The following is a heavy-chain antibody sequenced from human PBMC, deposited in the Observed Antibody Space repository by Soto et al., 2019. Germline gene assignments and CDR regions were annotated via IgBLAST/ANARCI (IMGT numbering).Heavy chain of an antibody. Sequence: QVQLQESGPGLVKPSETLSLTCTVSSGYIINYYWSWIRQPPGKGLEWIGFIYYSGSTNYNSFLKSRVPMSVDIARQQLSLKLNSVTSADTAVYYCASRLTLATTTGDAFGLWGQGKMVTVSS. CDR3: ASRLTLATTTGDAFGL. J-gene: IGHJ3*01. CDR2: IYYSGST. D-gene: IGHD4-17*01. V-gene: IGHV4-59*01. CDR1: SGYIINYY.